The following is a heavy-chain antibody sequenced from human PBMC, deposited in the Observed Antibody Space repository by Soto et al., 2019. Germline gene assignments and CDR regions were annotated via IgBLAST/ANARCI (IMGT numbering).Heavy chain of an antibody. D-gene: IGHD2-2*01. CDR1: GYSFTSYW. V-gene: IGHV5-10-1*01. CDR3: ARLRVYCSSASCRRGEKYYYYGMDV. CDR2: IDPGDSYT. Sequence: GESLKISCKGSGYSFTSYWISWVRQMPGKGLEWMGRIDPGDSYTNYSPSFQGHVTISADKSISTAYLQWSSLKASDTAMYYCARLRVYCSSASCRRGEKYYYYGMDVWGQGTTVTVSS. J-gene: IGHJ6*02.